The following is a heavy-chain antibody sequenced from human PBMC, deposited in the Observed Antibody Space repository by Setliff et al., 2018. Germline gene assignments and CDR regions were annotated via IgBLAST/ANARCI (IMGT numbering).Heavy chain of an antibody. D-gene: IGHD3-3*01. J-gene: IGHJ6*03. V-gene: IGHV1-18*01. Sequence: VSVKVSCKASGYTFTSXGTSWVRQAPXQGXXXXXXXXXXXXXXXXXXXXXXRVTMTXXTSTSTAYMELRSLRSDDTAVYYCARDQNVQFLEWYNYYYYYYMDVWGKGTTVTVSS. CDR2: XXXXXXXX. CDR1: GYTFTSXG. CDR3: ARDQNVQFLEWYNYYYYYYMDV.